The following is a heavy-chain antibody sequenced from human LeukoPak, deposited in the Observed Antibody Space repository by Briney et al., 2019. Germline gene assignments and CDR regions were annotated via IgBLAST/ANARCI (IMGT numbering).Heavy chain of an antibody. CDR3: AKGDSSGWYQYYFDY. Sequence: GGSLRLSCAASGFTFDDYAMHWVRQAPGKGLEWVSGISWNSGSIGYADSVKGRFTISRDNAKNSLYLQMNSLRAEDTALYYCAKGDSSGWYQYYFDYWGQGTLVTVSS. J-gene: IGHJ4*02. CDR1: GFTFDDYA. CDR2: ISWNSGSI. D-gene: IGHD6-19*01. V-gene: IGHV3-9*01.